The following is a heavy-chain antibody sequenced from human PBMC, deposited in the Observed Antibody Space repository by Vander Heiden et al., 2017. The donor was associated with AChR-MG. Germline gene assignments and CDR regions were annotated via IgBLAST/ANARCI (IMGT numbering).Heavy chain of an antibody. CDR3: ARSYDSSGRYFDY. D-gene: IGHD3-22*01. CDR1: GCSFSSYW. Sequence: EVQLVQSGAEVKEAGESLRISCKGSGCSFSSYWIGWVRYTPGKGLEWMGSIYPGDSDTRYSPSFQGQVTISADKSITTAYLQWSSLKASDAAMYYCARSYDSSGRYFDYWGQGTLVTVSS. V-gene: IGHV5-51*01. J-gene: IGHJ4*02. CDR2: IYPGDSDT.